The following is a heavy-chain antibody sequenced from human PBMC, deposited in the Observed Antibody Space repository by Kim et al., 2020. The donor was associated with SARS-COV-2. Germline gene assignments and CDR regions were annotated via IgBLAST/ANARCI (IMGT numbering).Heavy chain of an antibody. Sequence: PSLKSRVTISVDTSKNQFSLKLSSVTAADTAVYYCARGYSSGWSTRWFDPWGQGTLVTVSS. CDR3: ARGYSSGWSTRWFDP. D-gene: IGHD6-19*01. V-gene: IGHV4-59*09. J-gene: IGHJ5*02.